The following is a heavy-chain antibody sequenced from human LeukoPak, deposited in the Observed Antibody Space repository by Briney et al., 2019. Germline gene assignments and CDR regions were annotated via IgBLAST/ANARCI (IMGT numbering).Heavy chain of an antibody. J-gene: IGHJ4*02. D-gene: IGHD4-17*01. Sequence: PGGSLRLSCAASGFTFSSFPRSWVRQAPGKGLEWVSLISGSGSNTCYADSVKGRFTISRDTSKNPLYLQLNSLRAADTAVYYCAKEQPTTTAFDYWGQGTLVPVSS. CDR2: ISGSGSNT. CDR1: GFTFSSFP. CDR3: AKEQPTTTAFDY. V-gene: IGHV3-23*01.